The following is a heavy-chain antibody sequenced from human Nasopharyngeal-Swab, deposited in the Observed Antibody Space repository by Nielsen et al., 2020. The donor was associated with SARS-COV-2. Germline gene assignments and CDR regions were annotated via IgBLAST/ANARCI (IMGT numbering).Heavy chain of an antibody. CDR2: ISISGYKT. V-gene: IGHV3-23*01. CDR3: AKEEVPNDY. J-gene: IGHJ4*02. Sequence: GESLKISCAGSGFIFSNYWMHWVRQAPGKGLEWVSAISISGYKTYYADSVRGRFTISRDNSKNTLYLQMNNLRVEDTAMYYCAKEEVPNDYWGQGTLVTVSS. CDR1: GFIFSNYW.